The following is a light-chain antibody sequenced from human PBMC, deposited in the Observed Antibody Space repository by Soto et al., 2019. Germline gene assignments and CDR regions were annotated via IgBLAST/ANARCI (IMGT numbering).Light chain of an antibody. CDR3: LLSYSDARPV. CDR2: DTS. CDR1: TGAVTSGHY. J-gene: IGLJ2*01. Sequence: QAVVTQEPSLTVSPGGTVTLTCGASTGAVTSGHYPYWFQQKPGQAPRTLIYDTSNRHSWTPARFSGSLLGGKAALTLSGAQTEDEAEYYCLLSYSDARPVFGGGTKLTVL. V-gene: IGLV7-46*01.